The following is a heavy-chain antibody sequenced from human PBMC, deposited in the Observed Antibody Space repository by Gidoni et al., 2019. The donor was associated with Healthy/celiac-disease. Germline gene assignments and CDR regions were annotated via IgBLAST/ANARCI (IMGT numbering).Heavy chain of an antibody. CDR3: ARDLRYSSSWYSYSQYYYYGMDV. J-gene: IGHJ6*02. CDR1: GFTFSSYG. CDR2: IWYDGSNK. V-gene: IGHV3-33*01. Sequence: QVQLVESGGGVVQPGRSLRLSCAASGFTFSSYGMHWVRQAPGKGLEWVAVIWYDGSNKYYADSVKGRFTISRDNSKNTLYLQMNSLRAEDTAVYYCARDLRYSSSWYSYSQYYYYGMDVWGQGTTVTVSS. D-gene: IGHD6-13*01.